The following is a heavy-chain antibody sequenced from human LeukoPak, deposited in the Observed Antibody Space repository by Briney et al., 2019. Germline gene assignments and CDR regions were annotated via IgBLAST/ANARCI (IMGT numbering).Heavy chain of an antibody. CDR2: ISNTGGST. CDR1: GFTFTNYA. D-gene: IGHD6-13*01. J-gene: IGHJ4*02. V-gene: IGHV3-23*01. Sequence: PGGSLRLSCAASGFTFTNYAMMWVRQPPGKGLEWVSIISNTGGSTSYADSVKGRFSISRDNSKNTLYLQMNSLRAEDTAVYYCAKDSRLGYSSSNWGQGTLVTVSS. CDR3: AKDSRLGYSSSN.